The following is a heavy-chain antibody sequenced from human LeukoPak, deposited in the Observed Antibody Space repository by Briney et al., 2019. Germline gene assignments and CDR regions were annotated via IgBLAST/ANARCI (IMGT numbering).Heavy chain of an antibody. CDR1: GFTFDDYA. D-gene: IGHD4-17*01. V-gene: IGHV3-9*01. CDR2: ISWNSGSI. J-gene: IGHJ4*02. CDR3: ARDLRPTVTTGRVQRPRAVFGY. Sequence: PGGSLRLSCAASGFTFDDYAMHWVRQAPGKGLEWVSGISWNSGSIGYADSVKGRFTISRDNAKNSLYLQMNSLRAEDTAVYYCARDLRPTVTTGRVQRPRAVFGYWGQGTLVTVSS.